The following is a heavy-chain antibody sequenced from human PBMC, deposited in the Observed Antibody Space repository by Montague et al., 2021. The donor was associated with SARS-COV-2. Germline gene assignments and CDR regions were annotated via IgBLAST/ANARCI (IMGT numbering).Heavy chain of an antibody. V-gene: IGHV4-39*01. CDR3: ARHRANAGSFDI. CDR1: GGSITVSRYD. CDR2: VHYTGTT. D-gene: IGHD1-1*01. J-gene: IGHJ3*02. Sequence: SETLSLTCTVSGGSITVSRYDWGWIRQPPGKGLEWIGSVHYTGTTSYNASLKSRLTISVDTSESQFSLKMTSVTASDTAVYYCARHRANAGSFDIWGQGTMVTVPS.